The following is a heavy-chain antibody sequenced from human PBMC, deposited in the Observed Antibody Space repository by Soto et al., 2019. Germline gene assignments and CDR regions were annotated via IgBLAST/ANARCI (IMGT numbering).Heavy chain of an antibody. J-gene: IGHJ6*02. D-gene: IGHD2-15*01. Sequence: QVQLVQSGAEVKKPGSSVKVSCKASGGTFSSYAISWVRQAPGQGLEWMGGIIPIFGTANYAPKFQGRVTITADESTSTAYMELSSLRSEDTAVYYCARWDCSGGRCEHGMDVWGQGTTVTVSS. CDR3: ARWDCSGGRCEHGMDV. V-gene: IGHV1-69*01. CDR1: GGTFSSYA. CDR2: IIPIFGTA.